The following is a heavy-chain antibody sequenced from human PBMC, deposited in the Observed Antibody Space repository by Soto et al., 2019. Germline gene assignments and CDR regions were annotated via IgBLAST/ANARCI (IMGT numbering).Heavy chain of an antibody. Sequence: QVQLVESGGGLVKPGGSLRLSCAASGFTFGDYYMSWIRQAPGKGLEWVSYISSSGSIIYYADYVQGRFTISRDNAKNSLCLQMTSLRSEDTAVYCCARQKAYTGEWLSLYAPGMDVWGQGTTVTVSS. V-gene: IGHV3-11*01. CDR3: ARQKAYTGEWLSLYAPGMDV. D-gene: IGHD3-22*01. J-gene: IGHJ6*02. CDR2: ISSSGSII. CDR1: GFTFGDYY.